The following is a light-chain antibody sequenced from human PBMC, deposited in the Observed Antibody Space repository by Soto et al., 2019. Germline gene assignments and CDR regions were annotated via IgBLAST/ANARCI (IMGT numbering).Light chain of an antibody. Sequence: DIHMTQSPSTLSASVVGIATITCRASQSISGLLAWYQQKPGQAPKLLIYKASGLESGVPSRFSGSGSGTEFTLTINGLQPDDFATYYCQQYNTFWTFGQGTKVDIK. CDR1: QSISGL. V-gene: IGKV1-5*03. CDR2: KAS. CDR3: QQYNTFWT. J-gene: IGKJ1*01.